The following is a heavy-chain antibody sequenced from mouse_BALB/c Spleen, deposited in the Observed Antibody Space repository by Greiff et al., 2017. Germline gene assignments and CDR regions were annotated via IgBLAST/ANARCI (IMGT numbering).Heavy chain of an antibody. CDR3: TRSGSNFAY. Sequence: QVQLKQSGAELVKPGASVKLSCKASGYTFTSYYMYWVKQRPGQGLEWIGEINPSNGGTNFNEKFKSKATLTVDKSSSTAYMQLSSLTSEDSAVYYCTRSGSNFAYWGQGTLVTVSA. CDR2: INPSNGGT. V-gene: IGHV1S81*02. D-gene: IGHD1-1*01. J-gene: IGHJ3*01. CDR1: GYTFTSYY.